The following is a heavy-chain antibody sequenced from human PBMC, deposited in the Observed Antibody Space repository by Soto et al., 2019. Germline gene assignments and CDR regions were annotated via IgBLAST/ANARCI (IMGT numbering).Heavy chain of an antibody. V-gene: IGHV3-23*01. Sequence: RLSCAASGFTFSSYAMSWVRQAPGKGLEWVSAISGSGGSTYYADSVKGRFTISRDNSKNTLYLQMNSLRAEDTAVYYCAMIQIAVAGTIPLTFDYWGQGTLVTVSS. CDR2: ISGSGGST. D-gene: IGHD6-19*01. CDR3: AMIQIAVAGTIPLTFDY. CDR1: GFTFSSYA. J-gene: IGHJ4*02.